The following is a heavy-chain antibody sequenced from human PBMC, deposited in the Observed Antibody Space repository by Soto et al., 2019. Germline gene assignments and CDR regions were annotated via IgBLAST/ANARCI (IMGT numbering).Heavy chain of an antibody. Sequence: GECLKISCKGSGYSFTTYWLAWVRQMPGKGLEYMGIIYPGDSDARYSPSFQGQVTLSADKSISTAYLQWTSLKASDTAIYYCARARVSTPRLEDPFDIWGQGTMVTVSS. CDR2: IYPGDSDA. CDR1: GYSFTTYW. J-gene: IGHJ3*02. CDR3: ARARVSTPRLEDPFDI. V-gene: IGHV5-51*01. D-gene: IGHD5-12*01.